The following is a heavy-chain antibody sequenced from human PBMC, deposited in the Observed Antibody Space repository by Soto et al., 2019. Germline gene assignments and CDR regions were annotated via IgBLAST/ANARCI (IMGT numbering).Heavy chain of an antibody. CDR3: ACVQRDYYGSGRWFDP. D-gene: IGHD3-10*01. Sequence: QVQLQESGPGLVKPSQTLSLTCTVSGGSISSGGYYWSWIRQHPGKGLEWIGYIYYSGSTYYNPSLKSRVIISVDTFKNQFSLKLSCVTSADTAVYYCACVQRDYYGSGRWFDPWGQGTLVTVSS. CDR1: GGSISSGGYY. CDR2: IYYSGST. V-gene: IGHV4-31*03. J-gene: IGHJ5*02.